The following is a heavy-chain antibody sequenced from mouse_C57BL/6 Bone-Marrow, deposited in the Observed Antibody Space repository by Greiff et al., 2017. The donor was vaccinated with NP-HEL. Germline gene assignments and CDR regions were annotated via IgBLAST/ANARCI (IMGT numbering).Heavy chain of an antibody. Sequence: LVESGAELMKPGASVKLSCKATGYTFTGYWIEWVKQRPGHGLEWIGEILPGSGSTNYNEKFKGKATFTADTSSNTAYMQLSSLTTEDSAIYYCARGVTVVATSRFAYWGQGTLVTVSA. J-gene: IGHJ3*01. CDR2: ILPGSGST. D-gene: IGHD1-1*01. CDR1: GYTFTGYW. V-gene: IGHV1-9*01. CDR3: ARGVTVVATSRFAY.